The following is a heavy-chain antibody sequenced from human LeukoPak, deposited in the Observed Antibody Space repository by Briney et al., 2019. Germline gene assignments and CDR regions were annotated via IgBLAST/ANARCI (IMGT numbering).Heavy chain of an antibody. CDR2: ISGSGGST. CDR1: GFTFSSYA. J-gene: IGHJ5*02. D-gene: IGHD3-3*01. Sequence: GGSLRLSCAASGFTFSSYAMSWVRQAPGKGLEWVSAISGSGGSTYYADSVKGRFTISRDNSKNTLYLQMNSLRAEDTAVYYCAKDRSVVFGVVTFRGFDPWGQGTLVTVSS. V-gene: IGHV3-23*01. CDR3: AKDRSVVFGVVTFRGFDP.